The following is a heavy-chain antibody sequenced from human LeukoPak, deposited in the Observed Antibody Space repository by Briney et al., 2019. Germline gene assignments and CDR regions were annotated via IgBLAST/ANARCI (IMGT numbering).Heavy chain of an antibody. D-gene: IGHD4-17*01. J-gene: IGHJ4*02. V-gene: IGHV1-2*02. CDR1: GYTFTGYY. CDR2: INPNSGGT. Sequence: ASVKVSCKASGYTFTGYYMHWVRQAPGQGLEWMGWINPNSGGTNYAQKFQGRVTMTSDTSISTAYMELSRLRSDDTAVYYCASYPPVTTSIIFDYWGQGTLVTVSS. CDR3: ASYPPVTTSIIFDY.